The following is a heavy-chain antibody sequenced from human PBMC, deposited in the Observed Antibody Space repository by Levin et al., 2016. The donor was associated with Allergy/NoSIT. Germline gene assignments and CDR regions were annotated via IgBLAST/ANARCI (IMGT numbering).Heavy chain of an antibody. Sequence: ASVKVSCKTSGYTFTNYAVTWVRQAPGQGLEWMGWISTYDVNTKFTNYAQKFQGRVTMTTDISATTAYMELRSLRSEDTALYYCARVRVGMQDFDYWGQGTLVTVSS. CDR2: ISTYDVNT. CDR3: ARVRVGMQDFDY. V-gene: IGHV1-18*04. CDR1: GYTFTNYA. J-gene: IGHJ4*02. D-gene: IGHD3-3*01.